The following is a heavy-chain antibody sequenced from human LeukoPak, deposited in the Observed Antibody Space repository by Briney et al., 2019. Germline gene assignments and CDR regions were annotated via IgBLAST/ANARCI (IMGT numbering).Heavy chain of an antibody. D-gene: IGHD6-6*01. J-gene: IGHJ2*01. Sequence: QAGGSLRLSCAASGFTFSIYGMNWVRQAPGKGLEWVAFIRYDGSNKYYADSVKGRFTISGDNSKNTLYLQMNSLRAEDTAVYYCARLHQSIAALAPFDLWGRGTLVTVSS. CDR3: ARLHQSIAALAPFDL. V-gene: IGHV3-30*02. CDR1: GFTFSIYG. CDR2: IRYDGSNK.